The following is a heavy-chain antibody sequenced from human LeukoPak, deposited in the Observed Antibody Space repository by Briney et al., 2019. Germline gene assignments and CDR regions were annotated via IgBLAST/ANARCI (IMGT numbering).Heavy chain of an antibody. CDR1: GGTLSSYA. CDR2: IIPIFGTA. Sequence: SVKVSCKASGGTLSSYAISWVRQAPGQGLEWMGRIIPIFGTANYAQKFQGRVTITADESTSTAYMELSSLRSEDTAVYYCARDPDSKNWFDPWGQGTLVTVSS. J-gene: IGHJ5*02. CDR3: ARDPDSKNWFDP. V-gene: IGHV1-69*13.